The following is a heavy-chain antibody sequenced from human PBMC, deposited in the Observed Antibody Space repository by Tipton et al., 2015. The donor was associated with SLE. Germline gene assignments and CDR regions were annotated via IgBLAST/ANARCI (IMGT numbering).Heavy chain of an antibody. CDR2: IDPAGSDP. CDR3: ARAEELTSPFDY. CDR1: GYPFTRYW. J-gene: IGHJ4*02. Sequence: QLVQSGAEVRKPGESLKISCQASGYPFTRYWIGWVRQTPGKGLEWMGIIDPAGSDPTYSPSFQGQVTISADKSISTAYLQWSSLKASDTAMYCCARAEELTSPFDYWGQGTPVTVSS. V-gene: IGHV5-51*03. D-gene: IGHD1-26*01.